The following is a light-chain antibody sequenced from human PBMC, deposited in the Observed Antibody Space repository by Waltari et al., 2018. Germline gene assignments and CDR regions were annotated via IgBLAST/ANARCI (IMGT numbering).Light chain of an antibody. J-gene: IGLJ1*01. CDR3: CSYADGNTYL. CDR2: SPT. Sequence: QSALTQPRAVSGSPAQSVTISCTRTRSVVLAYKYVSWYHQRPGPAPKRLIYSPTARPSGVPDRFPGSKSGNTPSPTIAGLQAEDEADYYCCSYADGNTYLFGTGTVVTVL. V-gene: IGLV2-11*01. CDR1: RSVVLAYKY.